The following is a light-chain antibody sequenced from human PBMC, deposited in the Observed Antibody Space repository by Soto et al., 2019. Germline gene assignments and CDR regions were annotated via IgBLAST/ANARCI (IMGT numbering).Light chain of an antibody. Sequence: ETVMAQSPGTLSVSPGEGATLSCRASQSVSGNLAWYQQKPGQAPRLLIYGASTRARGIPARFSGGGSGTEFTLTISSLQPEDFATYFCQQLNIFPPLFTFGPGTKVDIK. J-gene: IGKJ3*01. CDR3: QQLNIFPPLFT. CDR1: QSVSGN. V-gene: IGKV3D-15*01. CDR2: GAS.